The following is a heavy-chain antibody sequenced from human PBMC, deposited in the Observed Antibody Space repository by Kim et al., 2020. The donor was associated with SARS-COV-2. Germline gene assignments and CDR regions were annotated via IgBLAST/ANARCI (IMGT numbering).Heavy chain of an antibody. CDR1: GFNFNEYS. CDR3: ARDLAYGDFHYYFDY. V-gene: IGHV3-21*01. Sequence: GGSLRLFCEVSGFNFNEYSMNWVRQAPGKGLEWVSFISSLGSDIYYADSVKGRFTVSRDSAKNSLYLQMNNLKAEDTAVYYCARDLAYGDFHYYFDYWG. J-gene: IGHJ4*01. D-gene: IGHD4-17*01. CDR2: ISSLGSDI.